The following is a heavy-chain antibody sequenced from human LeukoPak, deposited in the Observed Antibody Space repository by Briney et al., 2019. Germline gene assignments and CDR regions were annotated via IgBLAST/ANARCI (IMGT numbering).Heavy chain of an antibody. Sequence: ASVKVSCKASGYTFTGYYMHWVRQAPGQGLEWMGWINPNSGGTNYAQKFQGRVTMTRDTSISTAYMELSRLRSDDTAVYYCARPRGDFWSGYNWFDPRGQGTLVTVSS. CDR2: INPNSGGT. V-gene: IGHV1-2*02. D-gene: IGHD3-3*01. CDR3: ARPRGDFWSGYNWFDP. CDR1: GYTFTGYY. J-gene: IGHJ5*02.